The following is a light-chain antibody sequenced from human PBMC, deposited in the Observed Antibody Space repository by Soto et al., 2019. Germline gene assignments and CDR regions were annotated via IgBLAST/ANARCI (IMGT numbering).Light chain of an antibody. V-gene: IGLV2-14*01. Sequence: QSALTQPASVSGSPGQSITISRIGTTSDIGGYDYVSWYQHHPGKAPKLLIYDVYNRPSGISTRFSGSKSGNTASLTISGLQTEDEADYYCTSYVSASTPYVFGTGTKVTVL. CDR2: DVY. J-gene: IGLJ1*01. CDR1: TSDIGGYDY. CDR3: TSYVSASTPYV.